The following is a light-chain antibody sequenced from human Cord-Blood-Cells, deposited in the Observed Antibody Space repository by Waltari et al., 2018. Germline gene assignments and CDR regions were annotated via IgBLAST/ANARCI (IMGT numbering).Light chain of an antibody. CDR1: SSNIGSNT. J-gene: IGLJ3*02. CDR3: AAWDDSLNGRV. CDR2: SNN. V-gene: IGLV1-44*01. Sequence: QSVLTQPPSASGTPGQRVTISCSGRSSNIGSNTINWYQQLPGTAPNLLIYSNNQRPSGVPDRFSGSKSGTSASLAISGLQSEDEADYYCAAWDDSLNGRVFGGGTKLTVL.